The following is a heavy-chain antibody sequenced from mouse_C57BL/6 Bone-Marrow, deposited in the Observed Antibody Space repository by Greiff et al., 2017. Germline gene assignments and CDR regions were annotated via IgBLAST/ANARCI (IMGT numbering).Heavy chain of an antibody. CDR3: GTWPISGVVARHCDV. CDR2: LDPSDSET. J-gene: IGHJ1*03. Sequence: QVQLQQPGAELVRPGSSVKLSCKASGYTFTSYWMHWVKQRPIQGLEWIGNLDPSDSETHYNQKFKDKATLTVDKSSSTAYMQLSSLTSEDSAVYYYGTWPISGVVARHCDVWGTGTTVTVSS. V-gene: IGHV1-52*01. CDR1: GYTFTSYW. D-gene: IGHD1-1*01.